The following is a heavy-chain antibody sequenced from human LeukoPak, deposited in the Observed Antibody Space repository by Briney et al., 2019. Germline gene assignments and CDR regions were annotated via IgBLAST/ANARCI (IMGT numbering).Heavy chain of an antibody. CDR2: IRYYGSNK. CDR3: STPHCSSTSCYHRDAFDI. J-gene: IGHJ3*02. V-gene: IGHV3-30*02. D-gene: IGHD2-2*01. CDR1: GFTFSSYG. Sequence: GGSLRLSCAASGFTFSSYGMHWVRQAPVKGLELVAFIRYYGSNKYYADSVKGRFTFSRENSKNTLYLQMNSLRAEDTAVYYCSTPHCSSTSCYHRDAFDIWGQGTMVTVSS.